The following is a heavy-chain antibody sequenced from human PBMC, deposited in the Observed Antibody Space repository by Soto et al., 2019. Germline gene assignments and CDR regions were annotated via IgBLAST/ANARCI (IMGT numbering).Heavy chain of an antibody. CDR2: ISGSGGST. CDR1: GFTFSNYA. J-gene: IGHJ4*02. D-gene: IGHD3-22*01. V-gene: IGHV3-23*01. Sequence: EVQLLESGGGLVQPGGSLRLSCAASGFTFSNYAMSWVRQAPGKGLEWASAISGSGGSTYYADSVKGRFTISRDNSKNALSQQMNSLRAEDTAVYYCAKGYNYDRTGHYSVRESSFDYWGQGTLVTVSS. CDR3: AKGYNYDRTGHYSVRESSFDY.